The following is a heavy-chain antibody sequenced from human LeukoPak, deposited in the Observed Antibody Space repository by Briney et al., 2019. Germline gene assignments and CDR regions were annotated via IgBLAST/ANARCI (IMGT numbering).Heavy chain of an antibody. CDR1: GGSVSSYY. CDR3: ARSSGCERCAIDY. CDR2: IYYSGRT. Sequence: PSETLSLTCTVSGGSVSSYYWNWIRQPPAKGLEWIGYIYYSGRTNYNPSLKSRVTISVDTSKNQFSLKLSSVTAADTVVYYCARSSGCERCAIDYWGQGTLVTVSS. D-gene: IGHD3-10*01. J-gene: IGHJ4*02. V-gene: IGHV4-59*02.